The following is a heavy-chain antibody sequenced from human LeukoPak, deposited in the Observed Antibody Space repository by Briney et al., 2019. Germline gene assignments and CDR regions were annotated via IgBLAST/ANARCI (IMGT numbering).Heavy chain of an antibody. CDR2: IASTADGGTT. CDR1: GFTFSYVW. Sequence: GGSPRLSCAASGFTFSYVWMSWVRQAPGKGLEWVARIASTADGGTTEYAATVKGRFTISRDDSKSILYLQMNSLKTEDTALYFCSEGLDYWGQGTLVTVS. V-gene: IGHV3-15*04. J-gene: IGHJ4*02. CDR3: SEGLDY.